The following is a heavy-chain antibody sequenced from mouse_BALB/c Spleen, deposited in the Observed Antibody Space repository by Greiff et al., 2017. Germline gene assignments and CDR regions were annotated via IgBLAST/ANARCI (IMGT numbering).Heavy chain of an antibody. CDR2: IYPGDGDT. D-gene: IGHD2-1*01. CDR1: GYAFSSYW. V-gene: IGHV1-80*01. Sequence: VQLQQSGAELVRPGSSVKISCKASGYAFSSYWMNWVKQRPGQGLEWIGQIYPGDGDTNYNGKFKGKATLTADKSSSTAYMQLSSLTSEDSAVYFCAREIYYGLYYAMDYWGQGTSVTVSS. CDR3: AREIYYGLYYAMDY. J-gene: IGHJ4*01.